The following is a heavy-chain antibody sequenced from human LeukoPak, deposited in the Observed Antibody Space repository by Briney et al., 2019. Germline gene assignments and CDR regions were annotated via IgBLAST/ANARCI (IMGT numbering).Heavy chain of an antibody. CDR2: INHSGST. D-gene: IGHD1-26*01. Sequence: SETLSLTCAVYGGSFSGYYWSWIRQPPGKGLEWIGEINHSGSTNYNPSLKSRVTISVDTSKNQFSLKLSSVTAADTAVYYCARDRVDVWSGSYYYWGQGTLVTVSS. CDR1: GGSFSGYY. V-gene: IGHV4-34*01. CDR3: ARDRVDVWSGSYYY. J-gene: IGHJ4*02.